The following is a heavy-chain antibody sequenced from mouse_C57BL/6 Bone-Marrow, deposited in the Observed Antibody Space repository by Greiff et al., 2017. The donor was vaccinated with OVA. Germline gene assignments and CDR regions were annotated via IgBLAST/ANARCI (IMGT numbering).Heavy chain of an antibody. J-gene: IGHJ1*03. D-gene: IGHD1-1*01. CDR1: GYTFTSYW. CDR3: GRMYGGSSYWYFDF. CDR2: IYHGSGST. Sequence: QVQLQQPGAELVKPGASVKMSCKASGYTFTSYWITWVKQRPGHGLEWIGDIYHGSGSTHYNEKFKSKATLTVDTSSSTSYMQLSSLTSEDSAVYYCGRMYGGSSYWYFDFWGTGTAVTVSS. V-gene: IGHV1-55*01.